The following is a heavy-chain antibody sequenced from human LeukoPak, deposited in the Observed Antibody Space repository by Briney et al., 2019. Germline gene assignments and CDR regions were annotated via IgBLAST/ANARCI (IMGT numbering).Heavy chain of an antibody. J-gene: IGHJ4*02. V-gene: IGHV3-7*01. CDR1: GFTFSSYW. Sequence: GGSLRLSCAASGFTFSSYWMSWVRQVPGEGPEWVANIRQDGNEFYYVDSVKGRFTISRDNAKNSLYLQMNSLRVEDTAVYYCARDKMSGPTLLDYWGQGTLVTVSS. CDR2: IRQDGNEF. D-gene: IGHD3-10*01. CDR3: ARDKMSGPTLLDY.